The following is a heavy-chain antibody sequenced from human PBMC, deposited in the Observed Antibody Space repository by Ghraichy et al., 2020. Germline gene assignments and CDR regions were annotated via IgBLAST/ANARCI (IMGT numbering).Heavy chain of an antibody. CDR3: ARGGADIVVVPAAIRPELYYYYVMDV. CDR2: IIPIFGTA. J-gene: IGHJ6*02. Sequence: SVKVSCKASGGTFSSYAISWVRQAPGQGLEWMGGIIPIFGTANYAQKFQGRVTITAAESTSTAYMELSSVRSEDTAVYYCARGGADIVVVPAAIRPELYYYYVMDVWGQGTTVTVSS. D-gene: IGHD2-2*02. CDR1: GGTFSSYA. V-gene: IGHV1-69*13.